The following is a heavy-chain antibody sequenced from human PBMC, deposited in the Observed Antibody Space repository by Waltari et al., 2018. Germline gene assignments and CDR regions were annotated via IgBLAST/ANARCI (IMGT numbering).Heavy chain of an antibody. J-gene: IGHJ4*02. CDR3: TRGGRDSSWYWRD. Sequence: DVQLVESGGGLAQPGGSLRLSCAASGLSFSNYWMTWVRQASGKGPEWVANIKKDGSEKYDMESVKGRFTISRDNAKNSLYLQMNNLRVEDTAVYYCTRGGRDSSWYWRDWGQGTLVTVSS. V-gene: IGHV3-7*01. CDR2: IKKDGSEK. CDR1: GLSFSNYW. D-gene: IGHD6-13*01.